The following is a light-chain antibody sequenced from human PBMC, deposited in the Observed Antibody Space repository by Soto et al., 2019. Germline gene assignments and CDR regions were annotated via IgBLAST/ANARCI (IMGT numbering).Light chain of an antibody. V-gene: IGKV3-20*01. Sequence: EIVLTQSPGTLSLSPGERATLSCRASQSDSSSYLGWYQQKPGQAPRLLIYGASGRATGIPDRFSGSGSGTDFTLTISRLEPEDFAVYYCQHYGGSPSFTFGPGTKVDIK. CDR1: QSDSSSY. J-gene: IGKJ3*01. CDR3: QHYGGSPSFT. CDR2: GAS.